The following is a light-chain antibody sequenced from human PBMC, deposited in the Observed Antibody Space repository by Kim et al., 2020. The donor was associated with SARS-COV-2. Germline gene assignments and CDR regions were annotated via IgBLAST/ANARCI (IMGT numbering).Light chain of an antibody. CDR2: DNN. J-gene: IGLJ3*02. Sequence: RVTIACTGSNSNSGAGYDVQWYQQLPGTAHNAVIYDNNNRPSAVPARFSGSESGTSASLALTELQAEDEAEYYCQSYDSTLSGVVFGGGTQLTVL. V-gene: IGLV1-40*01. CDR3: QSYDSTLSGVV. CDR1: NSNSGAGYD.